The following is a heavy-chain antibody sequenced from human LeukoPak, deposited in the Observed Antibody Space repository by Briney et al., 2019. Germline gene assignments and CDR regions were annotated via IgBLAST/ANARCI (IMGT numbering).Heavy chain of an antibody. D-gene: IGHD6-19*01. Sequence: GRSLRLSCAASGFTFSSYGMHWVRQAPGKGLEWVAVIWYDGSNKYYADSVKGRFTISRDNSKNTLYLQMNSLRAEDTAVYYCASTSGWYEPNDYWGQGTLVTVSS. V-gene: IGHV3-33*01. J-gene: IGHJ4*02. CDR1: GFTFSSYG. CDR3: ASTSGWYEPNDY. CDR2: IWYDGSNK.